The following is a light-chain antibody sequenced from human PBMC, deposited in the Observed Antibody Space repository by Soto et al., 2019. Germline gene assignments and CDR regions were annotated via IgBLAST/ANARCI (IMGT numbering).Light chain of an antibody. CDR3: QSYDSSLSGFYV. CDR1: SSNIGAGYD. J-gene: IGLJ1*01. CDR2: GNS. Sequence: QSVLTQPPSVSGAQGQRGTISCTGSSSNIGAGYDVHWYQQLPGTAPKLLIYGNSNRPSGVPDRFSGSKSGTSASLAITGLQAEDEADYYCQSYDSSLSGFYVFGTGTKV. V-gene: IGLV1-40*01.